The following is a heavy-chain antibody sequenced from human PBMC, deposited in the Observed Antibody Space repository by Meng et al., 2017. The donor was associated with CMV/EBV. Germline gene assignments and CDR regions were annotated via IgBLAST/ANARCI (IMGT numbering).Heavy chain of an antibody. CDR3: AREGDNPFDY. Sequence: LQELGPGLVQPSPNLSVTRTLAGGSISSGDAYWSWIGQPPGKGLEWIGYIYYIGSTYYNPSLKSRVTISVDTSKNQFSLKLSSVTAADTAVYYCAREGDNPFDYWGQGTLVTVSS. V-gene: IGHV4-30-4*08. J-gene: IGHJ4*02. D-gene: IGHD2-21*02. CDR1: GGSISSGDAY. CDR2: IYYIGST.